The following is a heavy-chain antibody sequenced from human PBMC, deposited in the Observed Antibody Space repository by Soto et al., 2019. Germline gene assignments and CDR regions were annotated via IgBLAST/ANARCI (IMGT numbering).Heavy chain of an antibody. V-gene: IGHV4-4*02. J-gene: IGHJ6*02. CDR2: IYESGST. CDR3: GRLPFYYYAMDV. CDR1: GDSISSSNW. Sequence: QVQLQESGPGLVEPSETLSLTCAVSGDSISSSNWWGWVRQSPGKGLEWIGDIYESGSTNYNPSLKSRVTLSVDKSKNEISLSLTSVTAADTAVYYCGRLPFYYYAMDVWGQGTSVTVSS.